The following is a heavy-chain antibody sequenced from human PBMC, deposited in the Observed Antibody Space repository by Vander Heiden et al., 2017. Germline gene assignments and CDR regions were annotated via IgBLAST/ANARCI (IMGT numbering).Heavy chain of an antibody. Sequence: SCQGSGYSFATHWIGWVRQMPGKGLEWMGIIYPSDSNTRYSPSFQGQVTISADKSITTAYLQWSSLRASDTAMYYCARVYGGDYDDAFDIWGQGTMVTVSS. J-gene: IGHJ3*02. CDR2: IYPSDSNT. D-gene: IGHD2-21*02. CDR1: GYSFATHW. V-gene: IGHV5-51*01. CDR3: ARVYGGDYDDAFDI.